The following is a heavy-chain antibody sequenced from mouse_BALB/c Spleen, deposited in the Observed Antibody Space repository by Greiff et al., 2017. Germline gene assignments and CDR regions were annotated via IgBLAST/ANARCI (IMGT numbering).Heavy chain of an antibody. V-gene: IGHV14-4*02. CDR2: IDPENGDT. CDR3: IAEGASYAMDY. J-gene: IGHJ4*01. D-gene: IGHD3-3*01. Sequence: VQLQQSGAELVRSGASVKLSCTASGFNIKDYYMHWVKQRPEQGLEWIGWIDPENGDTEYDPKFQGKATMTADTSSNTAYLQLSSLTSEDTAVYYCIAEGASYAMDYWGQGTSVTVSS. CDR1: GFNIKDYY.